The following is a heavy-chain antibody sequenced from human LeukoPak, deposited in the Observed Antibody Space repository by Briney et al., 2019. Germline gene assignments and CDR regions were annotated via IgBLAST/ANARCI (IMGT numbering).Heavy chain of an antibody. J-gene: IGHJ4*02. Sequence: GGSLRLSCAASGFTFSSYSMNWVRQAPGKGLEWVSSISSSSSYIYYADSVKGRFTISRDNAKNSLYLQMNSLRDEDTAVYYCARGRPSDWGVDYWGQGTPVTVSS. CDR3: ARGRPSDWGVDY. D-gene: IGHD7-27*01. CDR1: GFTFSSYS. CDR2: ISSSSSYI. V-gene: IGHV3-21*06.